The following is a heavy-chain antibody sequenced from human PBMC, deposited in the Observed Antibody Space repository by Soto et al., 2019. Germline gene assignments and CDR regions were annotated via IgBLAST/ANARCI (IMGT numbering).Heavy chain of an antibody. J-gene: IGHJ5*02. V-gene: IGHV4-4*07. D-gene: IGHD1-1*01. CDR2: IYATGTT. Sequence: SETLSLTCTVSGAPISGYYWSWIRKSAGKGLECIGRIYATGTTDYNPSLKSRVMMSVDTSKKQFSLKLRSVTAADTAVYYCVRDGTKTLRDWFDPWGQGISVTVSS. CDR1: GAPISGYY. CDR3: VRDGTKTLRDWFDP.